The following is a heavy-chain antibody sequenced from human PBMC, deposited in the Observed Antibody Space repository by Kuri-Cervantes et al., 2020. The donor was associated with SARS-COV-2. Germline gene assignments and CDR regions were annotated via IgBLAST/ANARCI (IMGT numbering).Heavy chain of an antibody. D-gene: IGHD6-13*01. Sequence: LRLSCTVSGASLSSGDYYWTWVRQPPGKGLEWIAYIHYSGYTNYNPSLNSRVTISLDASKKQFSLKLTSVTAADTAVYYCAREEGVYSSSWYWFDPWGQGTLVTVSS. CDR1: GASLSSGDYY. CDR2: IHYSGYT. CDR3: AREEGVYSSSWYWFDP. V-gene: IGHV4-30-4*08. J-gene: IGHJ5*02.